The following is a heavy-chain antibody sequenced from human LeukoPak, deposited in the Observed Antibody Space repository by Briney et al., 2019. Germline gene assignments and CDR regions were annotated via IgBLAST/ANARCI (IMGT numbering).Heavy chain of an antibody. V-gene: IGHV3-23*01. CDR3: AEVPDGSPRGYWYFDL. D-gene: IGHD5-24*01. CDR1: GFTFSGQA. Sequence: GSLRLSCAASGFTFSGQAMSWVRQAPGKGLEWVSTISASGCSTYYADSVKGRFSISRDNSKNTLYVQMTSLRPDDTADYYCAEVPDGSPRGYWYFDLWGRGTLVTVSS. CDR2: ISASGCST. J-gene: IGHJ2*01.